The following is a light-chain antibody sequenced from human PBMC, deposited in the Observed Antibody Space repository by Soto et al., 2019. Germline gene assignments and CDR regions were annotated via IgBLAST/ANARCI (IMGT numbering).Light chain of an antibody. CDR1: SSDVGGYNS. J-gene: IGLJ2*01. CDR3: SSYTSSSLLV. CDR2: DVS. Sequence: QSALTQPASVSGSPGQSITISCTGTSSDVGGYNSVSWYQQHPGKVPKLMIYDVSNRPSGVSDRFSGSKSGNTAALTISGLQAEDEADYYCSSYTSSSLLVFGGGTKLTVL. V-gene: IGLV2-14*01.